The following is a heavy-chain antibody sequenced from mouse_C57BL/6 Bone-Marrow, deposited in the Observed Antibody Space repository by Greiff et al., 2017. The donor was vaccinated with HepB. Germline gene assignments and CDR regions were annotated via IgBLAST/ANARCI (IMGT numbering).Heavy chain of an antibody. CDR1: GYTFTSYW. CDR2: IDPSDSET. CDR3: ARSGNYSFAY. D-gene: IGHD2-1*01. V-gene: IGHV1-52*01. J-gene: IGHJ3*01. Sequence: VQLQQSGAELVRPGSSVKLSCKASGYTFTSYWMHWVKQRPIQGLEWIGNIDPSDSETHYNQKFKDKATLTVDKSSSTAYMQLSSLTSEDSAVYYCARSGNYSFAYWGQGTLVTVSA.